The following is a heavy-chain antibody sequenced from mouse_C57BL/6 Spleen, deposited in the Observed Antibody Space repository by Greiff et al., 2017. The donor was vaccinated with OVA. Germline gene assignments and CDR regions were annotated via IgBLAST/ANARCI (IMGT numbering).Heavy chain of an antibody. J-gene: IGHJ4*01. D-gene: IGHD3-1*01. V-gene: IGHV1-52*01. CDR1: GYTFTSYW. Sequence: QVQLKQPGAELVRPGSSVKLSCKASGYTFTSYWMHWVKQRPIQGLEWIGNIDPSDSETHYNQKFKDKATLTVDKSSSTAYMQLSSLTSEDSAVYYCARYGLTPYAMDYWGQGTSVTVSS. CDR3: ARYGLTPYAMDY. CDR2: IDPSDSET.